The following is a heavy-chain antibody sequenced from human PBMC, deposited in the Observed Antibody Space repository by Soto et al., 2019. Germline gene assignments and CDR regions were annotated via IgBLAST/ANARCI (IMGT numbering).Heavy chain of an antibody. CDR2: ISSSSSYI. Sequence: PGGSLRLSCAASGFTFSSYSMNWVRQAPGKGLEWVSSISSSSSYIYYADSVKGRFTISRDNAKNSLYLQMNSLRAEDTAVYYCAREVSWYSDYFDYWGQGTLVTVSS. D-gene: IGHD6-13*01. J-gene: IGHJ4*02. CDR3: AREVSWYSDYFDY. CDR1: GFTFSSYS. V-gene: IGHV3-21*01.